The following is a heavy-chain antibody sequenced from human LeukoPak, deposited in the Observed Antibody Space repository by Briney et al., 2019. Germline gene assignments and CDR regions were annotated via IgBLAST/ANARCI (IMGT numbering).Heavy chain of an antibody. V-gene: IGHV4-4*02. CDR1: GFSVSSKY. CDR2: IYHSGST. J-gene: IGHJ6*02. D-gene: IGHD3-10*01. Sequence: GPLRLSCGASGFSVSSKYLSWLRQAPGKGLDWIGEIYHSGSTNYNPSLKSRVTISVDKSKNHFSLKLSSVTAADTAVYYCARVRNNMVRADARQYYYGMDVWGQGTTVTVSS. CDR3: ARVRNNMVRADARQYYYGMDV.